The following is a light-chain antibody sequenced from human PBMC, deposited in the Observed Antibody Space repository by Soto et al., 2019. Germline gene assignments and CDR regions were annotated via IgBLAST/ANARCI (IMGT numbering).Light chain of an antibody. Sequence: QSVLTQPPSESGTPGQRVTISCSGSRSNIGSNTVNWYQQLPGTAPKFLIDSNNQRPSGVPKRFSGSKSGTSASLAISGLQSEDEADYYCATWDDSLNGHVVFGGGTQLTVL. V-gene: IGLV1-44*01. CDR1: RSNIGSNT. CDR2: SNN. CDR3: ATWDDSLNGHVV. J-gene: IGLJ2*01.